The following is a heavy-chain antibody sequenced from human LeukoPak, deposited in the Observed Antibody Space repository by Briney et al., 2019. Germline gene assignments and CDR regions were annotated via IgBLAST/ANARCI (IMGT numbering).Heavy chain of an antibody. Sequence: GGSLRLSCAASGFTFRNYAMYWARQAPGKGLEWVAFTNYDGSDRCYADSVKGRFTVSRDNPKNTLYLQMNSLRTEDTAVYYCAKDLPDRYSLEYWGQGTMVTVPS. V-gene: IGHV3-30*02. CDR2: TNYDGSDR. D-gene: IGHD2-15*01. CDR1: GFTFRNYA. J-gene: IGHJ4*02. CDR3: AKDLPDRYSLEY.